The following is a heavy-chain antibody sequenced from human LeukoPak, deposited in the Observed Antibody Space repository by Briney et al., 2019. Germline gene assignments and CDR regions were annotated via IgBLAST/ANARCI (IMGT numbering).Heavy chain of an antibody. CDR3: TRGGDAHKLGNF. J-gene: IGHJ4*02. D-gene: IGHD2-21*01. CDR1: DDPIRTNSYY. V-gene: IGHV4-39*01. CDR2: LHFSGTP. Sequence: PSETLTLACSVSDDPIRTNSYYWGWIRQPPGKGLEWVGSLHFSGTPYYSPSLSSRVAVSRDTSNNQSSLTLKSVTATDTAVYFCTRGGDAHKLGNFWGPGILVTVSS.